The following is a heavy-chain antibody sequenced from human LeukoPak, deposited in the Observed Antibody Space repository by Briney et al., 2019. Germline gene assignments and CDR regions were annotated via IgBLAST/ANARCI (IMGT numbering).Heavy chain of an antibody. CDR3: ARSLRGYRFATDY. J-gene: IGHJ4*02. CDR2: IYYNGRT. CDR1: GGSISPYY. V-gene: IGHV4-59*01. Sequence: PSETLSLTCTVSGGSISPYYWTWIRQSPGKALEWIGYIYYNGRTSYNPSLKSRVTMSVDTSKNQFSLQLSSVTAADTGVYYCARSLRGYRFATDYWGQGTLVTVSS. D-gene: IGHD5-18*01.